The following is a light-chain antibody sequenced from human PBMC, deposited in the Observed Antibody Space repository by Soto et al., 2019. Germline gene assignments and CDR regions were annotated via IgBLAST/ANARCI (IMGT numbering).Light chain of an antibody. CDR2: DNN. Sequence: QSVLTQPPSVSAAPGQTVTISCSGSSSNIGNNYVYWYQQLPGTAPKLLIYDNNKRPSGIPDRFSGSKSGTSATLGITGLRTGDEADYYCGTWDSSLSAAYVFGTGTKLTVL. J-gene: IGLJ1*01. CDR1: SSNIGNNY. V-gene: IGLV1-51*01. CDR3: GTWDSSLSAAYV.